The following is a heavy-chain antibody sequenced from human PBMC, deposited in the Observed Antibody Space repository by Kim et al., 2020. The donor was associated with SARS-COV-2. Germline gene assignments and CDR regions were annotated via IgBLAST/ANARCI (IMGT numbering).Heavy chain of an antibody. J-gene: IGHJ4*02. CDR2: ISGSGGST. V-gene: IGHV3-23*01. Sequence: GGSLRLSCAASGFTFSSYAMSWVRQAPGKGLEWVSAISGSGGSTYYADSVQGRFTISRDNSKNTLYLQMNSLRAEDKAVYYCAKEMDIVVVVAATPVDYCGQGTLVTVSS. CDR3: AKEMDIVVVVAATPVDY. CDR1: GFTFSSYA. D-gene: IGHD2-15*01.